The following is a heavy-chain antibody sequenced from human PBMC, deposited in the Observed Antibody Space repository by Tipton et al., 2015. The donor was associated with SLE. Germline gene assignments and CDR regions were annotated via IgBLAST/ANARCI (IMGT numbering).Heavy chain of an antibody. D-gene: IGHD1-14*01. J-gene: IGHJ4*02. CDR1: GGSISSSSYY. V-gene: IGHV4-39*07. Sequence: TLSLTCTVSGGSISSSSYYWGWIRQPPGKGLECIGGIYYSGSTYYNPSLKIRVTISVDTSKNQFSLKLSSVTAADTAVYYCARHDSESPFNYWGQGPLVTVSS. CDR3: ARHDSESPFNY. CDR2: IYYSGST.